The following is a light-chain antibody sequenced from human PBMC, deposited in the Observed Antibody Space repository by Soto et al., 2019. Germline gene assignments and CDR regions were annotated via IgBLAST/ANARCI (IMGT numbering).Light chain of an antibody. Sequence: EVVMTQSPATLSVSPGERATLSCRASQSVSSSYLAWYQQKPGQAPRLLIYGASSRATGIPDRFSGSGSGTDFTLTISRLEPEDFAVYYCQQYGSSLGVTFGGGTKGDIK. V-gene: IGKV3-20*01. CDR2: GAS. CDR1: QSVSSSY. J-gene: IGKJ4*01. CDR3: QQYGSSLGVT.